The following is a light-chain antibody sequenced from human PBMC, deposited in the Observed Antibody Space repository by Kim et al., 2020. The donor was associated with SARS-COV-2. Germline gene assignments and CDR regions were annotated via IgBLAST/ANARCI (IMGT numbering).Light chain of an antibody. V-gene: IGLV1-44*01. CDR1: TSNIGTNS. CDR2: SNN. CDR3: AAWDDSLNGVV. Sequence: GQRVTTTGSGSTSNIGTNSINWCQHLPGTAPKLLIFSNNQRPAGVPDRFSGSKSGTSASLAISGLQSEDEADYYCAAWDDSLNGVVFGGGTQLTVL. J-gene: IGLJ2*01.